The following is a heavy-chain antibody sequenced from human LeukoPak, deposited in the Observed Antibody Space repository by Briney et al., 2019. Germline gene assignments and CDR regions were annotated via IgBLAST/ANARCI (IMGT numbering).Heavy chain of an antibody. J-gene: IGHJ4*02. Sequence: QPSETLSLTCTVSGGSISSYYWGWIRQPPGKGLKWMGYIYYSGSTNYNPSLKSRVTISVDTSKNQFSLKMSSVTAADTAVYYCGREAAGTRSVDYWGQGTLVTVSS. CDR3: GREAAGTRSVDY. CDR1: GGSISSYY. CDR2: IYYSGST. D-gene: IGHD6-13*01. V-gene: IGHV4-59*01.